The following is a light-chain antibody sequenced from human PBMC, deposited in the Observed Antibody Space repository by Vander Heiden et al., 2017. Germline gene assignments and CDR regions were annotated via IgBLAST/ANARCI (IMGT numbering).Light chain of an antibody. CDR3: QHHGA. Sequence: DIVMTQSPDSLAVSLGERATINCKSSQSVLYCSNNKKYLAGDQQKPGQPPKLLSYWASNRESGVLDRFSGSGSGTDFTLTSSSMQAEDVEGYDCQHHGAFGQGTKLXIK. V-gene: IGKV4-1*01. J-gene: IGKJ2*01. CDR2: WAS. CDR1: QSVLYCSNNKKY.